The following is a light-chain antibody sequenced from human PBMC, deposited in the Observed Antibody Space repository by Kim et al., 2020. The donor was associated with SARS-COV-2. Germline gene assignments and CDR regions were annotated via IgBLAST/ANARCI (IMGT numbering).Light chain of an antibody. CDR1: NLGDKY. CDR2: QDT. J-gene: IGLJ3*02. Sequence: SGSPGQTSFISCSGDNLGDKYSSWYQQRPGQSPVLVIFQDTKRPSGIPERFSGSNSGDTATLTISGTQAVDEADYYCQAWDISTGVFGGGTKLTVL. V-gene: IGLV3-1*01. CDR3: QAWDISTGV.